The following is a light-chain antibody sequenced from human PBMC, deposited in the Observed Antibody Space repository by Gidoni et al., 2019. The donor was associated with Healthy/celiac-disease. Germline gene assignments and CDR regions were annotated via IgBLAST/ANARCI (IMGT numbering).Light chain of an antibody. CDR2: DAS. J-gene: IGKJ4*01. CDR3: QQYDTLLT. V-gene: IGKV1-33*01. CDR1: QDISNY. Sequence: DIQMTQSPSSLSASVGDRVTITCQASQDISNYLNWYQQKPGKAPKLLIYDASNLETGVPSRFSGSGSGTDFTFTISSLQPEDIATYYCQQYDTLLTFGGGTKVEIK.